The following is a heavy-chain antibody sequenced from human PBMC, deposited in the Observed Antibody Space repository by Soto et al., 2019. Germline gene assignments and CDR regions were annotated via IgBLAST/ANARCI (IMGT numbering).Heavy chain of an antibody. Sequence: QVQLVESGGGVVQPGTSLRLSCEVSGVSFSIYGMHWVRQVPGKGLAWLAVISHQGRNKKYADSVRGRFTVSRDSPKNMLYLQMDSLRAEDTAVYSCAKGREGGSWGAACDRWGQGTLVTVSS. J-gene: IGHJ3*02. D-gene: IGHD3-16*01. CDR2: ISHQGRNK. CDR3: AKGREGGSWGAACDR. V-gene: IGHV3-30*18. CDR1: GVSFSIYG.